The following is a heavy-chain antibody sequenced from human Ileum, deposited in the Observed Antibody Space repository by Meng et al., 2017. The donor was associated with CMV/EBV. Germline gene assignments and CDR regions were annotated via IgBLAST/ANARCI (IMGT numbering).Heavy chain of an antibody. J-gene: IGHJ4*02. D-gene: IGHD3-10*01. CDR2: ITHSGRT. CDR3: ARGLASGWPDY. CDR1: GGSFPGYY. V-gene: IGHV4-34*01. Sequence: VQLQQWVSGWLKPSESLSLTCAVFGGSFPGYYWSWFRQSPGKGLEWIGEITHSGRTSYNLSLKSRVTISVDMSKYQFSLTLTSVTAADTAIYYCARGLASGWPDYWGQGTLVTVSS.